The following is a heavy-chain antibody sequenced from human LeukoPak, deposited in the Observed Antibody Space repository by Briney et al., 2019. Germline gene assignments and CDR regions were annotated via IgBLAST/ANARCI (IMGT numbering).Heavy chain of an antibody. D-gene: IGHD3-3*01. CDR3: ARGKRCVFWSGYRIVCVANWFDP. Sequence: PSETLSLTWTVSGGSISSSSYYWGWIRQPPGKGLEWIGSIYYSGSTYYNPSLKSRVTISVDTSKNQFSLKLSSVTAADTAVYYCARGKRCVFWSGYRIVCVANWFDPWGQETLVTVSS. V-gene: IGHV4-39*01. CDR2: IYYSGST. J-gene: IGHJ5*02. CDR1: GGSISSSSYY.